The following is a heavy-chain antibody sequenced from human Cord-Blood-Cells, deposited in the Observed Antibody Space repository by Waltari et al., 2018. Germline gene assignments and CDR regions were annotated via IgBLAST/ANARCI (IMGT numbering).Heavy chain of an antibody. CDR2: IVVGIGNT. CDR1: GFTFTSSA. Sequence: QMQLVQPGPEVKKPGNSVKVSCKASGFTFTSSAVQWVRQARGHRLEWIGWIVVGIGNTNYAQKFQERVTITRDMSTSTAYMELSSLRSEDTAVYYCAANPEGDYYYYGMDVWGQGTTVTVSS. J-gene: IGHJ6*02. V-gene: IGHV1-58*01. CDR3: AANPEGDYYYYGMDV.